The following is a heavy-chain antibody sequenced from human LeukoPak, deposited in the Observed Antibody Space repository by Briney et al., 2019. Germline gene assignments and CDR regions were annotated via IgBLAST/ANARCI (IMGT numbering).Heavy chain of an antibody. J-gene: IGHJ4*02. CDR2: ISGSGGST. CDR1: GFTFSSYA. V-gene: IGHV3-23*01. D-gene: IGHD5-24*01. CDR3: AYTQKRWLQPYYFDY. Sequence: GGSLRLSCAASGFTFSSYAMSWVRQAPGKGLEWVSAISGSGGSTYYADSVKGRFTISRDNSKNTLYLQMNSLRAEDTAVYYCAYTQKRWLQPYYFDYWGQGTLVPVSS.